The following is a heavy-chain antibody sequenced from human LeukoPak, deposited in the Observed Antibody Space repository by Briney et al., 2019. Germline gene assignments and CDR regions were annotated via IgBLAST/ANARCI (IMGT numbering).Heavy chain of an antibody. J-gene: IGHJ6*02. CDR2: ISSSSSYI. D-gene: IGHD4-17*01. CDR1: GFTFSSYW. CDR3: ARDLGGDYPLYYYYYGMDV. Sequence: PGGSLRLSCAASGFTFSSYWMSWLRQAPGKGLEWVSSISSSSSYIYYADSVKGRFTISRDNAKNSLYLQMNSLSAEDTAVYYCARDLGGDYPLYYYYYGMDVWGQGTTVTVSS. V-gene: IGHV3-21*01.